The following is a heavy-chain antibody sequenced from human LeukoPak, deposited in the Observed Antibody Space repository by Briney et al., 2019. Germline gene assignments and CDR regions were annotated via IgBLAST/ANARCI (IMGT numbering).Heavy chain of an antibody. D-gene: IGHD2-21*02. CDR1: GYSISRGYY. Sequence: SETLSLTCNVSGYSISRGYYWGWIRQPPGKGLEWIGSVHHTGSTYYNPSLKSRVTISVDTSKNQFSLKLSSVTAADTAVYYCARGEELAYCGGDCYSVWFDPWGQGTLVTVSS. J-gene: IGHJ5*02. CDR2: VHHTGST. V-gene: IGHV4-38-2*02. CDR3: ARGEELAYCGGDCYSVWFDP.